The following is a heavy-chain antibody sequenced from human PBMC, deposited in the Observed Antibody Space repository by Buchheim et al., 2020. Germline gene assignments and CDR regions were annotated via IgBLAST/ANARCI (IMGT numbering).Heavy chain of an antibody. CDR3: ARDFQRITMVRGVALDFDY. D-gene: IGHD3-10*01. J-gene: IGHJ4*02. V-gene: IGHV3-33*08. CDR2: IWYDGSNK. CDR1: GFTFSSYG. Sequence: VQLVESGGGLVQPGGSLRLSCAASGFTFSSYGMHWVRQAPGKGLEWVAVIWYDGSNKYYADSVKGRFTISRDNSKNTLYLQMNSLRAEDTAVYYCARDFQRITMVRGVALDFDYWGQGTL.